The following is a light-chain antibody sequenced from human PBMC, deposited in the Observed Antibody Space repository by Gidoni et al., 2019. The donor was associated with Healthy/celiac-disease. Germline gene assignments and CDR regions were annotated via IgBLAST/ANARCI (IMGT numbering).Light chain of an antibody. CDR1: QSLLHSNGYNY. CDR2: LGS. V-gene: IGKV2-28*01. CDR3: MQALQTPWT. J-gene: IGKJ1*01. Sequence: IVMTQSPLSLPVTPGEPASISCRSSQSLLHSNGYNYLDWYLQKPGQSPQLLIYLGSNRASGVPHRFSCSGSGTDFTLKISRVEAEDVGVYYCMQALQTPWTFGQGTKVEIK.